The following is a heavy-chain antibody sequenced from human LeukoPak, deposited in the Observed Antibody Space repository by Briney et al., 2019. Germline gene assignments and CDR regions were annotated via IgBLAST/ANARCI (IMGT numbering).Heavy chain of an antibody. J-gene: IGHJ4*02. V-gene: IGHV3-30-3*01. CDR2: ISYDGSNK. CDR1: GFTFDNYW. Sequence: GSLRLSCATSGFTFDNYWMHWVRQAPGKGLEWVAVISYDGSNKYYADSVKGRFTISRDNSKNTLYLQMNSLRAEDTAVYYCASQTGNWGQGTLVTVSS. CDR3: ASQTGN. D-gene: IGHD1-1*01.